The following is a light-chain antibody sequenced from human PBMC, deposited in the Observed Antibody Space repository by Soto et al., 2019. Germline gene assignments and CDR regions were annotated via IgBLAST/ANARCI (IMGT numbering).Light chain of an antibody. CDR2: STS. J-gene: IGKJ1*01. Sequence: IQMTQSPSSLSASVGDRVTITCRASQSIDTYLKWYQQRPGKAPNLLIYSTSTLQSGVPSRFSGSGSGTDFTLTISSLQPEDVATYYCQQTYRTPTFGQGTKV. CDR3: QQTYRTPT. CDR1: QSIDTY. V-gene: IGKV1-39*01.